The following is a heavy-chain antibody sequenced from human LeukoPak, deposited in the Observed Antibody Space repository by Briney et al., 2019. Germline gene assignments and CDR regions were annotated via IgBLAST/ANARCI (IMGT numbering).Heavy chain of an antibody. CDR3: ARDQRGNYYSHFDY. CDR2: IYSGGST. V-gene: IGHV3-66*01. CDR1: GFTVSGNY. Sequence: GGSLRLSCAASGFTVSGNYMSWVRQAPGKGLEWVSVIYSGGSTYYADSVKGRFTISRDNSKNTVYLQMNSLRAEDTAVYYRARDQRGNYYSHFDYWGQGTLVTVSS. D-gene: IGHD1-26*01. J-gene: IGHJ4*02.